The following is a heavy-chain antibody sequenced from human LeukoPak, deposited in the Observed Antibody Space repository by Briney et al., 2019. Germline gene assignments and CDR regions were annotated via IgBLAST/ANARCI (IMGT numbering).Heavy chain of an antibody. CDR3: ARDSRAGLDY. Sequence: SETLSLTCTVSGGSISSGGYCWSWIRQHPGKGLEWIGYIYYSGSTYYNPSLKSRVTILVDTSKNQFSLKLSSVTAADTAVYYCARDSRAGLDYWGQGTLVTVSS. CDR2: IYYSGST. J-gene: IGHJ4*02. V-gene: IGHV4-31*03. D-gene: IGHD3/OR15-3a*01. CDR1: GGSISSGGYC.